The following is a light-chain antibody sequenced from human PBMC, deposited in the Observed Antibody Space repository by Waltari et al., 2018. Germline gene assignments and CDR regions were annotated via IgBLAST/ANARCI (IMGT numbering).Light chain of an antibody. Sequence: QSALTQPASVSGSPGQSITISCTGTSSDVGNYKRVSWYQQHPGKATKLMLYAVSKRLSGVADGFSGSEAGDMAALTISGLQPEDEAEYFCSSYAGSSKGVFGGGTKVTGL. V-gene: IGLV2-23*02. CDR2: AVS. CDR1: SSDVGNYKR. CDR3: SSYAGSSKGV. J-gene: IGLJ2*01.